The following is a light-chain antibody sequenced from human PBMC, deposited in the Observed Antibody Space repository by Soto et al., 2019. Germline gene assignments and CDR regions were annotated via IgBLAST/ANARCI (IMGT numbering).Light chain of an antibody. V-gene: IGLV2-8*01. CDR3: SSFAGSNNYV. Sequence: QSVLTQPPSASGPPGQSVTISCTGTSSDVGGYNYVSWYQQHPGKAPKLMIYEVSKRPSGVPGRFSGSKSGNTASLTVSGLQAEDEADYYCSSFAGSNNYVFGIGTKVTVL. J-gene: IGLJ1*01. CDR2: EVS. CDR1: SSDVGGYNY.